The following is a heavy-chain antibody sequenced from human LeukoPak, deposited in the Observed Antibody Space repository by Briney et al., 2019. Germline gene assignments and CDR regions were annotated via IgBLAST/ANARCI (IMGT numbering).Heavy chain of an antibody. Sequence: PSETLSLTCTVSGYSISSGYYWGWIRQPPGKGLEWIGSIYHSGSTYYNPSPKSRVTTSVDTSKNQFSLKLSSVTAADTAVYYCARDRSSSWSPIHWFDPWGQGTLVTVSS. CDR3: ARDRSSSWSPIHWFDP. D-gene: IGHD6-13*01. CDR2: IYHSGST. J-gene: IGHJ5*02. V-gene: IGHV4-38-2*02. CDR1: GYSISSGYY.